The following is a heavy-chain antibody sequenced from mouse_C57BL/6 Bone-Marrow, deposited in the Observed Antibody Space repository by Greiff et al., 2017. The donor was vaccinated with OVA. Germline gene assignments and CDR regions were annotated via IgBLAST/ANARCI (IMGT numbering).Heavy chain of an antibody. Sequence: VQLQQPGAELVKPGASVKVSCKASGYTFTSYWMHWVKQRPGQGLEWIGRIHPSDSDTNYNQKFEGKATLTVDKSSSTAYMQLSSLTSEDSAVYYCAIFYPFYAMDYWGQGTSVTVSS. CDR3: AIFYPFYAMDY. V-gene: IGHV1-74*01. CDR2: IHPSDSDT. D-gene: IGHD2-1*01. J-gene: IGHJ4*01. CDR1: GYTFTSYW.